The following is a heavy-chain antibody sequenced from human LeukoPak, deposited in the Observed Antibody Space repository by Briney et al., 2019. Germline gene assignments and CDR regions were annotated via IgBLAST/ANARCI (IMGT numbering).Heavy chain of an antibody. CDR3: AKVPGYYYDSSGYLFDY. V-gene: IGHV3-23*01. D-gene: IGHD3-22*01. J-gene: IGHJ4*02. CDR1: GFTFSSYA. CDR2: ISGSGGST. Sequence: GGSLRLYCAASGFTFSSYAMRWVRQAPGKGLEWVSAISGSGGSTYYADSVKGRFTISRDNSKNTLYLQMNSLRAEDTAVYYCAKVPGYYYDSSGYLFDYWGQGTLVTVSS.